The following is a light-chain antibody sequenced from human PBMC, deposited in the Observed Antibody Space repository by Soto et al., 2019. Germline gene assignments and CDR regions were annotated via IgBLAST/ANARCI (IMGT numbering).Light chain of an antibody. CDR2: AAS. CDR3: ERRYSTAWT. J-gene: IGKJ1*01. V-gene: IGKV1-39*01. CDR1: QSIATF. Sequence: DMQITESRWCVSAGVRGRVNNTFLASQSIATFLNWYGRNPGKAPKLLIYAASHLQSGVTSRFSGSGSGTDYNLTLPSLQPEDSATHYCERRYSTAWTWAEGTKVDIK.